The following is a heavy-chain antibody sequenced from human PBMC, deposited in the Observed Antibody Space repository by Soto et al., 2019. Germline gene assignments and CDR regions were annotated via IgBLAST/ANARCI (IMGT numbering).Heavy chain of an antibody. CDR2: IYPGDSGT. D-gene: IGHD6-19*01. J-gene: IGHJ6*02. CDR1: GYSFTSYW. V-gene: IGHV5-51*01. Sequence: GESLKISCKGSGYSFTSYWIGWVRQMPGKGLEWMGIIYPGDSGTRYSPSFQGQVTISADKSISTAYLQWSSLKASDTAVYYCARLISGSIAVAGTSNGGMDVWGQGTTVTVSS. CDR3: ARLISGSIAVAGTSNGGMDV.